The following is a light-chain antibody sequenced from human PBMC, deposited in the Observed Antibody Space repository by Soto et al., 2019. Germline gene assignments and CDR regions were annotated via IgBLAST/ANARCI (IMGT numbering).Light chain of an antibody. J-gene: IGKJ1*01. CDR2: GAA. Sequence: ELVFAQSAGTLCLSPGARAILSCRTSQSVSSSYLAGYQQKPGQAPRLLINGAASRATGIPDRFSSSGSCATFSPPTSRLVPQDFAVYYCQQYGSSPATFGQGTKVDIK. CDR3: QQYGSSPAT. CDR1: QSVSSSY. V-gene: IGKV3-20*01.